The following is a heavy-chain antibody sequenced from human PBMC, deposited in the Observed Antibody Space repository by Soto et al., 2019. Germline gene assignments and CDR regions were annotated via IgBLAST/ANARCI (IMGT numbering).Heavy chain of an antibody. Sequence: GGSLRLSCAASGFTFSSYAMHWVRQAPGKGLEWVAVISYDGSNKYYADSVKGRFTISRDNSKNTLYLQMNSLRAEDTAVYYCARDLTPYSSGWYGTYGAFDIWGQGTMVTVSS. CDR1: GFTFSSYA. CDR3: ARDLTPYSSGWYGTYGAFDI. D-gene: IGHD6-19*01. V-gene: IGHV3-30-3*01. CDR2: ISYDGSNK. J-gene: IGHJ3*02.